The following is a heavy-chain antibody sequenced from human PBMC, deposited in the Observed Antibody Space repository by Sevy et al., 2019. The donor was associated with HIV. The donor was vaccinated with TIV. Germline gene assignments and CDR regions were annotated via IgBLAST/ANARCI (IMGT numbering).Heavy chain of an antibody. CDR1: GGSISSYY. D-gene: IGHD3-9*01. CDR3: ARESYDILPGSRGMDV. J-gene: IGHJ6*02. CDR2: IYYSGST. V-gene: IGHV4-59*01. Sequence: SETLSLTCTVSGGSISSYYWSWIRQPPGKRLEWIGYIYYSGSTNYNPSLKSRVTISVDTSKNQFSLKLRSVTAADTAVHYCARESYDILPGSRGMDVWGQGTTVTVSS.